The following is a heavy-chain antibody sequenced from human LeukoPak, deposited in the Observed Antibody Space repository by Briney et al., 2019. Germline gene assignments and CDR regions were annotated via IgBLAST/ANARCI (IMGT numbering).Heavy chain of an antibody. CDR3: ARAKQLYAFDI. CDR2: ISSSSSYT. CDR1: GFTLSDYY. D-gene: IGHD6-19*01. V-gene: IGHV3-11*06. J-gene: IGHJ3*02. Sequence: GGSLRLSCAASGFTLSDYYMSWIRQAPGKGLEWVSYISSSSSYTNYAGSVKGRFTITRDNAKNSLYLQMNSLRAEDTAVYYCARAKQLYAFDIWGQGTMVTVSS.